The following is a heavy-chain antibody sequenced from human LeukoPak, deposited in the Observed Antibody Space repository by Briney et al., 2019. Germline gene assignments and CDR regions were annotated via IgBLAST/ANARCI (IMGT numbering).Heavy chain of an antibody. J-gene: IGHJ6*03. CDR1: GGSISSYY. D-gene: IGHD1-26*01. Sequence: SETLSLTCTVSGGSISSYYWNWIRQPPGKGLEWIGEINHSGSTNYNPSLKSRVTISVDTSKNQFSLKLSSVTAADTAVYYCARANSGARSYYYMDVWGKGTTVTVSS. V-gene: IGHV4-34*01. CDR2: INHSGST. CDR3: ARANSGARSYYYMDV.